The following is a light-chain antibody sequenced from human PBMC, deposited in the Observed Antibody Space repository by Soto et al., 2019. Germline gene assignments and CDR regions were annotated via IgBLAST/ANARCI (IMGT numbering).Light chain of an antibody. CDR1: QSLLHSNGYNY. CDR3: MQSLQTPWT. CDR2: LGS. J-gene: IGKJ1*01. V-gene: IGKV2-28*01. Sequence: DIVMTQSPLSLPVTPGEPASISCRSSQSLLHSNGYNYLDWYLQKPGQSPQLLIYLGSNRASGVPERFSGSGSATDFTLRIKRVEAEDVGVYFCMQSLQTPWTFGQGTKVDIK.